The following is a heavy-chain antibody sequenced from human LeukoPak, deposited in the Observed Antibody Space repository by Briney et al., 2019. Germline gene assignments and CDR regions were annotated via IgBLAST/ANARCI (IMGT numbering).Heavy chain of an antibody. D-gene: IGHD6-13*01. V-gene: IGHV4-61*02. CDR1: GGSISSGTYY. J-gene: IGHJ5*02. Sequence: SSETLSLTCTVSGGSISSGTYYWSWIRQPAGKGLEWIGRIYTSGGTNYNPSLKSRVTISVDTSKNQFSLKVTSVTATDTAMYYCARKDVAAAAPFDPWGQGTLVTVSS. CDR2: IYTSGGT. CDR3: ARKDVAAAAPFDP.